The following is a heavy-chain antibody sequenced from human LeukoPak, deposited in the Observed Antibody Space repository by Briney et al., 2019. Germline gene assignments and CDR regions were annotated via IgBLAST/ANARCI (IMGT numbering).Heavy chain of an antibody. Sequence: ASVKVSCKASGYTFTSYYMHWVRQAPGQGLEWMGIINPSGGSTSYAQKFQGRVTMTEDTSTDTAYMELSSLRSEDTAVYYCATGLTLHNPTIFGVVRPPRYWGQGTLVTVSS. J-gene: IGHJ4*02. CDR2: INPSGGST. CDR1: GYTFTSYY. V-gene: IGHV1-46*01. CDR3: ATGLTLHNPTIFGVVRPPRY. D-gene: IGHD3-3*01.